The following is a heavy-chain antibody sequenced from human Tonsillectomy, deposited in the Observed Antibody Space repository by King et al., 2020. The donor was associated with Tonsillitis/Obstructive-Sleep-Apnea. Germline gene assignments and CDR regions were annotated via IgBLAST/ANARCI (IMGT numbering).Heavy chain of an antibody. J-gene: IGHJ2*01. V-gene: IGHV6-1*01. CDR2: TYYRSKWYN. CDR1: GDSVSSNSAA. Sequence: VQLQQSGPGLVKPSQTLSLTCVISGDSVSSNSAAWNWIRPSPSRGLEWLGRTYYRSKWYNDYAVSVKSRITINPDTSKNQFSLQLNSVTPEDTAVYYCVRTIYGTSGFASWYFDLWGRGTLVTVSS. CDR3: VRTIYGTSGFASWYFDL. D-gene: IGHD2-8*01.